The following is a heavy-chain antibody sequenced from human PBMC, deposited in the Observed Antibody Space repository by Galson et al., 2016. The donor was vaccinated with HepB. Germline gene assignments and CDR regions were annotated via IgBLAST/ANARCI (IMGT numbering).Heavy chain of an antibody. CDR2: IGSDTRYT. CDR3: ARSGLTAEFDY. CDR1: GFKFISHA. J-gene: IGHJ4*02. Sequence: SLRLSCAASGFKFISHALNWVRQAPGRGLEWISSIGSDTRYTYYADSVKGRFTVSRDNAKNSLYLLLNSLRADDTAVYYCARSGLTAEFDYWSQGTLVAVSS. D-gene: IGHD2-21*02. V-gene: IGHV3-21*01.